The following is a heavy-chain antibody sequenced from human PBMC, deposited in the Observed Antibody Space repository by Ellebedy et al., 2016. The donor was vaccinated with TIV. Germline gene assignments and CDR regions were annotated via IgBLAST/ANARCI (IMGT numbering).Heavy chain of an antibody. Sequence: ASVKVSXKASGGTFSDYSINWARQAPGQGLEWMGGILPVFGSANYAQKFQGRVTISADDSTRTAYMELNSLRSEDTALYYCATSATTRLENYFDYWGQGTLVTVSS. CDR2: ILPVFGSA. J-gene: IGHJ4*02. CDR3: ATSATTRLENYFDY. V-gene: IGHV1-69*13. D-gene: IGHD1-1*01. CDR1: GGTFSDYS.